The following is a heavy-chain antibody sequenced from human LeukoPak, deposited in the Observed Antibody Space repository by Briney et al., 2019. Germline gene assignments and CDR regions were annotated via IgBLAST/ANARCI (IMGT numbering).Heavy chain of an antibody. V-gene: IGHV4-39*07. CDR3: ARRDSGSGNYYFDY. D-gene: IGHD3-10*01. CDR2: IYYSGST. Sequence: PSETLSLTCTVSGGSISSSSYYWGWIRQPPGKGLEWIGSIYYSGSTYYNPSLKSRVTISVDTSKNQFSLKLSSVTAADTAVYYCARRDSGSGNYYFDYWGQGTLVTVSS. J-gene: IGHJ4*02. CDR1: GGSISSSSYY.